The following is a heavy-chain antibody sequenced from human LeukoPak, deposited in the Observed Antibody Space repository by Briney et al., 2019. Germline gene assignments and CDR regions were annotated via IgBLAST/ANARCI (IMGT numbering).Heavy chain of an antibody. V-gene: IGHV3-74*01. CDR1: GFTFSSWY. J-gene: IGHJ4*02. Sequence: GGSLRLSCAASGFTFSSWYMYWVRQPPGKGLKWLCRITSDGTTSYYADSVRGRVTISRDNAKNTLYLQMNSLTEEDTAVYYCASPKPDYWGQGTLVTVSS. CDR3: ASPKPDY. CDR2: ITSDGTTS.